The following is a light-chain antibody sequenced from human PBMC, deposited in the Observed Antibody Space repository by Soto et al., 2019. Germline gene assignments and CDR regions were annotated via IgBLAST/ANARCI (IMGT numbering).Light chain of an antibody. Sequence: DIQLTQSPSFLSASVGDRVTITCRASQGISSFLAWYQEKPGEAPKLLIYDASTLQSGVPSRFSGRGSGTEFTLPISSMHPEDFATYYCQQLDSYPITFGHGTRLEIK. CDR3: QQLDSYPIT. CDR2: DAS. J-gene: IGKJ5*01. V-gene: IGKV1-9*01. CDR1: QGISSF.